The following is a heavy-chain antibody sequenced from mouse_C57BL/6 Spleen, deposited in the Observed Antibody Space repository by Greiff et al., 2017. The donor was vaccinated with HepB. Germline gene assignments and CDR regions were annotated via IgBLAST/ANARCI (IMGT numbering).Heavy chain of an antibody. D-gene: IGHD2-1*01. CDR3: ARGGNYEWFAY. V-gene: IGHV5-17*01. CDR2: ISSGSSTI. Sequence: EVKLMESGGGLVKPGGSLKLSCAASGFTFSDYGMHWVRQAPEKGLEWVAYISSGSSTIYYADTVKGRFTISRDNAKNTLFLQMTSLRSEDTAMYYCARGGNYEWFAYWGQGTLVTVSA. CDR1: GFTFSDYG. J-gene: IGHJ3*01.